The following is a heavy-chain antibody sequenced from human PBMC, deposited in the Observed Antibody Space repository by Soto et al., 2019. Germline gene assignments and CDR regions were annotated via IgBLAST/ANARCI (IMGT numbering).Heavy chain of an antibody. Sequence: ASVKVSCKASGYTFTSYGISWVRQAPGQGLEWMGWISAYNGNTNYAQKLQGRVTMTTDTSTSTAYMELRSLRSDDTAVYYCARENSGYYDSSGYDDYWGQGTLVTVSS. CDR3: ARENSGYYDSSGYDDY. D-gene: IGHD3-22*01. V-gene: IGHV1-18*04. J-gene: IGHJ4*02. CDR2: ISAYNGNT. CDR1: GYTFTSYG.